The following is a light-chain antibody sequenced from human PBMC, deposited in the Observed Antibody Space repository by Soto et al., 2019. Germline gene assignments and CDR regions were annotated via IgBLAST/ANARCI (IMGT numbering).Light chain of an antibody. CDR1: ISDIGSYDY. V-gene: IGLV2-14*01. Sequence: QSPLAQPASVSGSPGQSITISCTGTISDIGSYDYVSWYQQHPGKAPNLIIYEVTDRPSGVSNRFSGSKSGNTASLTISGLQAEDEADYYCRSFTSTSTRLFGSGTKVTVL. CDR3: RSFTSTSTRL. CDR2: EVT. J-gene: IGLJ1*01.